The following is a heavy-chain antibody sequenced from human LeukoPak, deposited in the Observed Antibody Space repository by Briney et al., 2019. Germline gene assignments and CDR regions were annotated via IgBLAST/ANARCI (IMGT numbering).Heavy chain of an antibody. J-gene: IGHJ4*02. Sequence: GASVKVSCKASGGTFSSYAISWVRQAPGQGLEWMGGIIPIFGTANYAQKFQGRVTITTDESTSTAYMELSSLRSEDTAVYYCAKDLMILVAVYLDYWGQGTLVTVSS. D-gene: IGHD3-22*01. CDR2: IIPIFGTA. CDR3: AKDLMILVAVYLDY. CDR1: GGTFSSYA. V-gene: IGHV1-69*05.